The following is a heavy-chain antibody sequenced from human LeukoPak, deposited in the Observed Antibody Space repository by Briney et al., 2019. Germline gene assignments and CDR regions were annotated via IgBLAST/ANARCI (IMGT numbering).Heavy chain of an antibody. J-gene: IGHJ4*02. V-gene: IGHV3-30*18. CDR2: ISYNGRNI. CDR3: AKGPWSPGETEFDY. Sequence: GRSLRLSCAASLFTLSNCGMHWVPQGPGKEREWGAFISYNGRNIYYRDTVKGRFTISRDNSKNTLYLQMDSLRPEHSALYYCAKGPWSPGETEFDYWGQGTLVTVSS. CDR1: LFTLSNCG. D-gene: IGHD1-26*01.